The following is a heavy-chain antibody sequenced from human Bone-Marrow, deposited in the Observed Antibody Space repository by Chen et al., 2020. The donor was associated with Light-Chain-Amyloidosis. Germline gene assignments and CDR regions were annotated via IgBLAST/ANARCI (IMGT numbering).Heavy chain of an antibody. D-gene: IGHD3-9*01. CDR3: AKDISYDDILPGYPADAFDI. Sequence: EVQLVESGGGLLQRGGSLRLSCAASGFAFSSYAMSWVRQDPGEGLEWVATISGSGCSRYYGDSVKCRLTISRDNSKNALFLQMNSLRAEDTAVYYCAKDISYDDILPGYPADAFDIWGQGTMVTVSS. J-gene: IGHJ3*02. V-gene: IGHV3-23*04. CDR1: GFAFSSYA. CDR2: ISGSGCSR.